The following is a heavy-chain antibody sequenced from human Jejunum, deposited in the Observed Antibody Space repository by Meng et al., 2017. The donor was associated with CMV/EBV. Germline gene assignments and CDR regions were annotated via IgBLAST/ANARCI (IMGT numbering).Heavy chain of an antibody. D-gene: IGHD6-13*01. CDR1: GFTVSTNY. Sequence: VQLVESGGDLVQPGGSLRLSCAASGFTVSTNYMSWVRQAPGKGLEWVSALYSGGNTYYADSVKGRFTLSRDNSKNTLYLQMSSLGVEDTAVYYCASGYIEGHHLGYWGQGTLVTVPS. J-gene: IGHJ4*02. CDR3: ASGYIEGHHLGY. V-gene: IGHV3-66*01. CDR2: LYSGGNT.